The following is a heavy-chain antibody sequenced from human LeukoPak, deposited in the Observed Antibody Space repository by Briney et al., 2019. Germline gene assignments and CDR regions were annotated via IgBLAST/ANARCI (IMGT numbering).Heavy chain of an antibody. CDR2: FDPEDGET. CDR3: ATGGRIVVAPFDY. CDR1: GYTLTELS. Sequence: ASVKVSCKVSGYTLTELSMHWVRQAPGKGLEWMGGFDPEDGETIYAQKFQGRVTMTEDTSTDTAYMELSSLRSEDTAVYYWATGGRIVVAPFDYWGQGTLVTVSS. J-gene: IGHJ4*02. V-gene: IGHV1-24*01. D-gene: IGHD2-2*01.